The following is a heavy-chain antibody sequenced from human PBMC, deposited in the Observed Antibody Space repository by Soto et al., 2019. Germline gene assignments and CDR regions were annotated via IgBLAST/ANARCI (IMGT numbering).Heavy chain of an antibody. D-gene: IGHD2-2*01. V-gene: IGHV3-30*18. J-gene: IGHJ4*02. CDR3: AKDGCSSTSCFFDY. Sequence: QVQLVESGGGVVQPGRSLRLSCAASGFTFSSYGMHWVRQAPGKGLEWVAVISYDGSNKYYADSVKGRFSISRDNSKNTLYLQMNSPRAEDAAVYYCAKDGCSSTSCFFDYWGQGTLVTVSS. CDR2: ISYDGSNK. CDR1: GFTFSSYG.